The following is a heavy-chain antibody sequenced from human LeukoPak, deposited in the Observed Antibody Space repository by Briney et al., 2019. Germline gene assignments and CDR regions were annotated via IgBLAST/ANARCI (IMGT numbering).Heavy chain of an antibody. CDR1: GFSVNSYY. CDR2: IKQDGSEK. V-gene: IGHV3-7*01. CDR3: ARLQTVTDYYYGMDV. J-gene: IGHJ6*02. Sequence: GGSLRLSCAASGFSVNSYYMSWVRQAPGKGLEWVANIKQDGSEKYYVDSVKGRFTISRDNAKNSLYLQMNSLRAEDTAVYYCARLQTVTDYYYGMDVWGQGTTVTVSS. D-gene: IGHD4-17*01.